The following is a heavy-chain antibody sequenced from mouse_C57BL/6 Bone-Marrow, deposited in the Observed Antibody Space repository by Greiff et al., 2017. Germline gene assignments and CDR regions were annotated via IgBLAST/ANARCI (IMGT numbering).Heavy chain of an antibody. V-gene: IGHV1-72*01. CDR3: AIEGILYYCYYYAMDY. CDR2: IDPNSGGP. CDR1: GYTFTSSW. J-gene: IGHJ4*01. Sequence: QVQLQQPGAELVKPGASVKLSCKASGYTFTSSWMHWVKQRPGRGLEWLGRIDPNSGGPKYTEKFKSKATLTVDKPSSTAYMQLSSLTSEDSAVYDCAIEGILYYCYYYAMDYWGQGTSVTVSS. D-gene: IGHD1-1*01.